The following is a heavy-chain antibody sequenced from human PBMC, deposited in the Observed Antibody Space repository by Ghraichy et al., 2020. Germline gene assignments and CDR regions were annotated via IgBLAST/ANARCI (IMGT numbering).Heavy chain of an antibody. CDR3: ARGVLRVLEWLIHENYHYYARDV. V-gene: IGHV1-69*13. D-gene: IGHD3-3*01. J-gene: IGHJ6*02. CDR2: IIPMFGTA. Sequence: SVKVSCKASGGTFSSYGFSWVRQAPGQGLEWMGGIIPMFGTANYAQKFQGRVTITADESTSTAYMELSSLRSEDTAVYYCARGVLRVLEWLIHENYHYYARDVWGQGTTVTVSS. CDR1: GGTFSSYG.